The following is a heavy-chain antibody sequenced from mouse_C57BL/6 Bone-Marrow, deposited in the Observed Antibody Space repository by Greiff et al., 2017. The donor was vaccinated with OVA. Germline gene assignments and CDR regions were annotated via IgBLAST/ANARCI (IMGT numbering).Heavy chain of an antibody. J-gene: IGHJ2*01. CDR2: IHPNSGST. Sequence: VQLQQPGAELVKPGASVKLSCKASGYTFTSYWMHWVKQRPGQGLEWIGMIHPNSGSTNYNEKFKTKATLTVDKSSSTAYMQLSSLTSEDSAVYYCARWWYYYGSPSDYWGQGTTLTVSS. CDR3: ARWWYYYGSPSDY. D-gene: IGHD1-1*01. V-gene: IGHV1-64*01. CDR1: GYTFTSYW.